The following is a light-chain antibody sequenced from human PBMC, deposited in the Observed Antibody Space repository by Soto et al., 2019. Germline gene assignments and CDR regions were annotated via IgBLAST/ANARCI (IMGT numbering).Light chain of an antibody. V-gene: IGKV3-11*01. Sequence: DIQLTQSPSSLSSSVGERVTLSCWASQRVTRYLVWYQQKPGKAPRLLMYDASKWATGVPARFSGSGSGTDFTLTISGLQPEDFATYYCQQRDSFPWTFGQGTKVDIK. CDR1: QRVTRY. CDR3: QQRDSFPWT. CDR2: DAS. J-gene: IGKJ1*01.